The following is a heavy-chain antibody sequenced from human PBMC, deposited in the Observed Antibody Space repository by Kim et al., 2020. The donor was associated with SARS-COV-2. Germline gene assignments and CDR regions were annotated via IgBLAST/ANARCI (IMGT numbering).Heavy chain of an antibody. CDR3: AAGVAVAGTPDIYYYYYGMDV. CDR1: GYTLTELS. J-gene: IGHJ6*02. CDR2: FDPEDGET. D-gene: IGHD6-19*01. V-gene: IGHV1-24*01. Sequence: ASVKVSCKVSGYTLTELSMHWVRQAPGKGLEWMGGFDPEDGETIYAQKFQGRVTMTEDTSTDTAYMELSSLRSEDTATYYCAAGVAVAGTPDIYYYYYGMDVWGQGTTVTVSS.